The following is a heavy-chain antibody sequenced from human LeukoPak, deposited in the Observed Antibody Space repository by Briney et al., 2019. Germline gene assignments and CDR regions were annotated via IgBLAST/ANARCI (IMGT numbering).Heavy chain of an antibody. CDR1: GGSISSYY. Sequence: KTSETLSLTCTVSGGSISSYYWSWIRQPPGKGLEWIGYIYYSGSTNYNPSLKSRVTISVDTSKNQFSLKLSSVTAADTAVYYCARLKPPYYFDYWGQGTLVTVSS. V-gene: IGHV4-59*01. CDR2: IYYSGST. J-gene: IGHJ4*02. CDR3: ARLKPPYYFDY.